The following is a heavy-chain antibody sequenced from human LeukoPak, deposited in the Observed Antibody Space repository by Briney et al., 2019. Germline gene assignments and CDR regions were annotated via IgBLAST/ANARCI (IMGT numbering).Heavy chain of an antibody. Sequence: PGASVKVSCKASGYTFTSYYIHWVRQAPGQGLEWMGIINPSGASTRYAQKFQGRVTMTRDMSTTTVYMELSSLRSEDTAVYYCARGNRQTLFYYGGKVYYFDYWGQGTLVTVSS. CDR3: ARGNRQTLFYYGGKVYYFDY. J-gene: IGHJ4*02. V-gene: IGHV1-46*01. CDR2: INPSGAST. D-gene: IGHD4-23*01. CDR1: GYTFTSYY.